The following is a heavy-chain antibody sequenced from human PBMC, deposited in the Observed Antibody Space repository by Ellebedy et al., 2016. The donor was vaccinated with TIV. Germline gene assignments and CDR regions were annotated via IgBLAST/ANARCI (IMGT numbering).Heavy chain of an antibody. V-gene: IGHV1-8*02. CDR1: GGTFSTYA. CDR3: ARDFEFMIYVNGGEYYHYALDV. Sequence: AASVKVSCKASGGTFSTYALSWVRQAPGQGLEWMGWINPNSGNTGYAQKFQGRVTMTRDNSISTAYMEHSSLTSEDTAVYYCARDFEFMIYVNGGEYYHYALDVWGQGTTVTVAS. D-gene: IGHD3-16*01. J-gene: IGHJ6*02. CDR2: INPNSGNT.